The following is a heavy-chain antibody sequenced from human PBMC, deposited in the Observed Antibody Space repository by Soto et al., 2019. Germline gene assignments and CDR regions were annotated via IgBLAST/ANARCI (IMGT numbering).Heavy chain of an antibody. CDR1: GGSISSSNW. D-gene: IGHD3-10*01. V-gene: IGHV4-4*02. Sequence: QVQLQESGPGLVKPSGTLSLTCAVSGGSISSSNWWSWVRQPPGKGLEWIGEIYHSGSTNYNPSRKGRCIISVDESKNQCSLKLSSGTAADTAVYYCTRDLYYGSGSYYHDCYYYGMDGWGRGATVTVSS. CDR3: TRDLYYGSGSYYHDCYYYGMDG. CDR2: IYHSGST. J-gene: IGHJ6*02.